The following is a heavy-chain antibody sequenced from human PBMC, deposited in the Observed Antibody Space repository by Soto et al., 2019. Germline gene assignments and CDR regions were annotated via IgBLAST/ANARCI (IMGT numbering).Heavy chain of an antibody. D-gene: IGHD3-10*01. CDR3: AKLFSGSPTNALDY. J-gene: IGHJ4*02. Sequence: EVQLLESGGGLVQPRGSLRLSCAASGFTFSIYAMSWVRQAPGKGLEWVSDISGSGGSTYYADSVKGRFTISRDNSKNTLYLQMNSLRAEDTAVYYCAKLFSGSPTNALDYWGQGTLVTVSS. V-gene: IGHV3-23*01. CDR1: GFTFSIYA. CDR2: ISGSGGST.